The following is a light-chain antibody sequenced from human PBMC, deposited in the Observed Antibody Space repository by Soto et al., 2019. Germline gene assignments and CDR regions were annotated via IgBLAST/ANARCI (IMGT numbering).Light chain of an antibody. CDR1: TSNIGVNS. Sequence: QSVLTKPSSASGTPGQRVTIACSGSTSNIGVNSVNWFQQLPGTAPKLLIHSNNLRPSGVPDRFSGSKSGTSASLAISGLQSDDESDYYCAAGDDSLTGLYVFVSGTKLTVL. CDR3: AAGDDSLTGLYV. V-gene: IGLV1-44*01. CDR2: SNN. J-gene: IGLJ1*01.